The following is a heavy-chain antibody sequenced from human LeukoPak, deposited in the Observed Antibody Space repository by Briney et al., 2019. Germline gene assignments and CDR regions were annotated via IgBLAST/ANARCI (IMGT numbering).Heavy chain of an antibody. Sequence: GGSLRLSCTASGFTFSSYAMGWVRQAPGKGLEWVSSISSSSSYIYYADSVKGRFTISRDNAKNSLYLQMNSPRAEDTAVYYCARGRITIFGVVIPNDYWGQGTLVTVSS. CDR1: GFTFSSYA. CDR2: ISSSSSYI. D-gene: IGHD3-3*01. V-gene: IGHV3-21*01. CDR3: ARGRITIFGVVIPNDY. J-gene: IGHJ4*02.